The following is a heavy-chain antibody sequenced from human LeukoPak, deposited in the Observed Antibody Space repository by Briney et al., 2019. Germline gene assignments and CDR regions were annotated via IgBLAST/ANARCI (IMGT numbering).Heavy chain of an antibody. V-gene: IGHV3-11*01. CDR2: ISRSGSTK. CDR1: GFTYSDYN. Sequence: GGSLRLSCAASGFTYSDYNMRWIRQAPGKGLEWVSSISRSGSTKYYADSVKGRFTISRDNAKNSLFLQMNSLRAEDTAVYYCARVLRYCSGGNCYSGGLGYMDVWGKGTTVTISS. CDR3: ARVLRYCSGGNCYSGGLGYMDV. J-gene: IGHJ6*03. D-gene: IGHD2-15*01.